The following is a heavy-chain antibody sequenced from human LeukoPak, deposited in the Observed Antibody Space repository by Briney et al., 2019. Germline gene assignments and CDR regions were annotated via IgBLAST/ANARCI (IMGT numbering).Heavy chain of an antibody. CDR3: ARDRLEGMQELVYADY. V-gene: IGHV1-18*01. D-gene: IGHD1-7*01. CDR1: GYTFTTYA. J-gene: IGHJ4*02. Sequence: ASVKVSCEASGYTFTTYAISWVRQAPGQGLEWMGWTSPNIGETNFLQSFQGRVSVTTDTSTSTVYMELRSLRSDDTAVYYCARDRLEGMQELVYADYWGQGTLVTVSS. CDR2: TSPNIGET.